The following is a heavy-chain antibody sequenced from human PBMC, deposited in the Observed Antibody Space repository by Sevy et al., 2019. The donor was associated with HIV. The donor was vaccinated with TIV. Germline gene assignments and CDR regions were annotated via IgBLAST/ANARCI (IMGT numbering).Heavy chain of an antibody. CDR1: GYTFTSYG. Sequence: ASVKVSCKASGYTFTSYGISWVRQAPGQGLEWMGWISAYNGNTNYAQKLQGRVTMTTDTSTNTAYMELRSLRSDDTAVYYCARVPAAMRTGTYYYGMDVWGQGTTVTVSS. V-gene: IGHV1-18*01. J-gene: IGHJ6*02. CDR3: ARVPAAMRTGTYYYGMDV. D-gene: IGHD2-2*01. CDR2: ISAYNGNT.